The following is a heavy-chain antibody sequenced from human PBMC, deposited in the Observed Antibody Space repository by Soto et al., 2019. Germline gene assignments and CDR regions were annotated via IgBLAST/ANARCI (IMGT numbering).Heavy chain of an antibody. Sequence: EVQLVEFGGGLVQPGRSLRLSCVGSGFTFNDYAMHWVRQAPGKGLEWVAGISWFSGTEGYADSVRGRFTISRDDANNSLFLQMDSLTPEDTAVYYWVKASGRQWQILVIFDSWGRGTRVTVSS. CDR1: GFTFNDYA. D-gene: IGHD3-16*02. J-gene: IGHJ4*02. V-gene: IGHV3-9*01. CDR3: VKASGRQWQILVIFDS. CDR2: ISWFSGTE.